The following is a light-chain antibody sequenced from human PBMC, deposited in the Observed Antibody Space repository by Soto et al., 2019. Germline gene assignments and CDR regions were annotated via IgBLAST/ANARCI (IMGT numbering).Light chain of an antibody. V-gene: IGKV3D-20*01. CDR3: QQYNSYWT. CDR1: QSVTNNY. J-gene: IGKJ1*01. CDR2: DTS. Sequence: EIVLTQSPATLSLSPGDRATLSCGASQSVTNNYLAWYRQRPGQAPRLLIYDTSSRASGVPARFSGSGSGTDFTLTISSLQPDDFATYYCQQYNSYWTFGQGTKVDIK.